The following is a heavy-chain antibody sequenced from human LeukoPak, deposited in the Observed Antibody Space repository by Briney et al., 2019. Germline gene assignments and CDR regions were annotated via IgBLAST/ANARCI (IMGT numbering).Heavy chain of an antibody. CDR2: ISYDGSNK. V-gene: IGHV3-30*18. J-gene: IGHJ4*02. Sequence: GGSLRLSCAASGFTFSSYGVHWVRQAPGKGLEWVAVISYDGSNKYSADSVKGRFTISRDNSKNTLYLQMNSLRAEDTAVYYCAKDLRYFDWLFDSWGQGTLVTVSS. D-gene: IGHD3-9*01. CDR3: AKDLRYFDWLFDS. CDR1: GFTFSSYG.